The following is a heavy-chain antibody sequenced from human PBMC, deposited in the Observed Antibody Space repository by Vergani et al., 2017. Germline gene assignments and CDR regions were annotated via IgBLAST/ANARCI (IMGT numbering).Heavy chain of an antibody. V-gene: IGHV4-59*01. CDR1: GGPISSYY. CDR2: IYYSGST. Sequence: QVQLQESGPGLVKPSETLSLTCTVPGGPISSYYWSWIRQPPGKGLEWIGYIYYSGSTTYNPSLKSRITISVDTSKHQFSLKLSSVTAADTAVYSCASWGVGYCSSTSCYMAADYWGQGTLVTVSS. D-gene: IGHD2-2*02. CDR3: ASWGVGYCSSTSCYMAADY. J-gene: IGHJ4*02.